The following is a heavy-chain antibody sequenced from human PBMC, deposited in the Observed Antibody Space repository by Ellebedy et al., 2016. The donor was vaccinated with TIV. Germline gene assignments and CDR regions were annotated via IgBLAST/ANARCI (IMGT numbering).Heavy chain of an antibody. J-gene: IGHJ4*02. CDR1: GGSVSSTRYY. CDR2: VYYSGSP. D-gene: IGHD2-21*02. V-gene: IGHV4-39*01. CDR3: ARTDPWQPIDD. Sequence: MPSETLSLTCSVSGGSVSSTRYYWAWIRQPPGKGLEYIGRVYYSGSPYYNPSFKSRVTLTADTSKNQFSLNLRTVTAADTAVYYCARTDPWQPIDDWGQGILVSVSS.